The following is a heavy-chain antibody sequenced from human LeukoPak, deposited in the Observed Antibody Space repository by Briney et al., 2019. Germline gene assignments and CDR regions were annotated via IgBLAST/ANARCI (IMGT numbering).Heavy chain of an antibody. Sequence: ASVKVSCKASRYTFTSYYMHWVRQAPGQGLEWMGIINPSGGSTSYAQKFQGRVTMTRDTSTSTVYMELSSLRSEDTAVYYCARNVPAVFRSVWFDPWGQGTLVTVSS. CDR1: RYTFTSYY. V-gene: IGHV1-46*03. CDR2: INPSGGST. D-gene: IGHD2-2*01. CDR3: ARNVPAVFRSVWFDP. J-gene: IGHJ5*02.